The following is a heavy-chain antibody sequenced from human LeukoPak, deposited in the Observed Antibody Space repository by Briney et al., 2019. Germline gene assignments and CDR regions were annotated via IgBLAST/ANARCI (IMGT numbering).Heavy chain of an antibody. CDR2: IYTSGNT. J-gene: IGHJ4*02. V-gene: IGHV4-61*02. CDR3: ARRASGYSFFDY. CDR1: GGSISSGSYY. D-gene: IGHD3-22*01. Sequence: ASQTLSLTCTVSGGSISSGSYYWSWIRQPAGKGLEWIGRIYTSGNTNYNPSLKSRVTISVDTSKNQSSLKLSSVTAADTAVYYCARRASGYSFFDYWGQGTLVTVSS.